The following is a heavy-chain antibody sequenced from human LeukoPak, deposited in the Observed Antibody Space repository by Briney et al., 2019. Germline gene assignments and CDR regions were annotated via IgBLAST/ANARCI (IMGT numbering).Heavy chain of an antibody. Sequence: SQTLSLTCTVSGRSTSSSSYYCGWIRQPPGKGLEWIGSIYYSGSTYYNPSMNSRVTISVETSKTQFSLKLSSVTAADTAVYYCARHYYGYGYYYGMDVWGQGTTVTVSS. D-gene: IGHD3-10*01. V-gene: IGHV4-39*01. CDR1: GRSTSSSSYY. CDR2: IYYSGST. J-gene: IGHJ6*02. CDR3: ARHYYGYGYYYGMDV.